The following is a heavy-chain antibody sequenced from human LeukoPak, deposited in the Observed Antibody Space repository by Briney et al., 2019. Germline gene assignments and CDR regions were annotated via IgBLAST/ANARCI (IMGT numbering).Heavy chain of an antibody. CDR2: IYYSGST. J-gene: IGHJ5*02. Sequence: PSETLSLTSTLSGGSISSYYWSCVRHPPGGGLEWIGYIYYSGSTNYNPSLKSRVTISVDTSKNQFSLKLSSVTAADTAVYYCAREETANNWFDPWGQGTLVTVSS. D-gene: IGHD5-24*01. CDR3: AREETANNWFDP. CDR1: GGSISSYY. V-gene: IGHV4-59*01.